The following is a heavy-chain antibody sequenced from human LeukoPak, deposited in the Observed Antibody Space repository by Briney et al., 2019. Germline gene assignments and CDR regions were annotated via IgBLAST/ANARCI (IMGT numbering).Heavy chain of an antibody. CDR1: GGTFSSYA. D-gene: IGHD3-22*01. Sequence: GASVKVSCKASGGTFSSYAISWVRQAPGQGLEWMGGIIPIFGTANYAQKFQGRVTITADEPTSTAYMELSSLRSEDTAVYYCARSREGYDSSSRNNWFDPWGQGTLVTVSS. CDR2: IIPIFGTA. CDR3: ARSREGYDSSSRNNWFDP. V-gene: IGHV1-69*13. J-gene: IGHJ5*02.